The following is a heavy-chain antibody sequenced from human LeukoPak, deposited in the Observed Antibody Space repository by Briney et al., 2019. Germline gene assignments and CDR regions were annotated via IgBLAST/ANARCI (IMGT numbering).Heavy chain of an antibody. J-gene: IGHJ4*02. Sequence: SETLSLTCAVYGGSFSGYYWSWIRQPAGKGLEWIGRIYTSGSTNFNPSLKSRVTISVDTSKNQFSLKLSSVTAADTAVYYCASGYYYRSDYWGQGTLVTVSS. CDR1: GGSFSGYY. CDR2: IYTSGST. V-gene: IGHV4-59*10. D-gene: IGHD3-22*01. CDR3: ASGYYYRSDY.